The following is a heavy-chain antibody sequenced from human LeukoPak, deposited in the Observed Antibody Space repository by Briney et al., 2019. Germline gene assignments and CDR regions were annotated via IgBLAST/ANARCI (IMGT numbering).Heavy chain of an antibody. Sequence: GGSLRLSCAASGFTFSSYWMHWVRQAPGKGLVWVSRINSDGSSTSYADSVKGRFTISRDNSKNTLYLQMNSLRAEDTAVYYCAKEHGDYYFDYWGQGTLVTVSS. CDR1: GFTFSSYW. CDR3: AKEHGDYYFDY. D-gene: IGHD4-17*01. V-gene: IGHV3-74*01. J-gene: IGHJ4*02. CDR2: INSDGSST.